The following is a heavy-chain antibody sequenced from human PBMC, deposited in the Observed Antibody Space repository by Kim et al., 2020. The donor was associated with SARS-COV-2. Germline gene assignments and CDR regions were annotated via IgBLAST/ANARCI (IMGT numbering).Heavy chain of an antibody. J-gene: IGHJ4*02. Sequence: GGSLRLSCAASGLIVSRSAMSWVRQAPGKGLVWVSLLYSGSTSYAESVKGRFTISRDNSKNTLFLQMNSLRAEDTAVYYCARAPYTGTYWGYFDIWGQGT. CDR1: GLIVSRSA. CDR3: ARAPYTGTYWGYFDI. D-gene: IGHD1-26*01. V-gene: IGHV3-53*01. CDR2: LYSGST.